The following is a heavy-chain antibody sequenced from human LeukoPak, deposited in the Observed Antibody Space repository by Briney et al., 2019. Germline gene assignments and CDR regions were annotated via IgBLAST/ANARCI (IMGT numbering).Heavy chain of an antibody. D-gene: IGHD6-13*01. CDR1: GFTFSSYA. V-gene: IGHV3-30*04. CDR3: ARETGSSWGFDY. CDR2: ISYDGSIK. J-gene: IGHJ4*02. Sequence: GGPLRLSCAASGFTFSSYAMHWVRQAPGKGLEWVAVISYDGSIKDYADSVKGRLTISRDNSKNTLYLQMNSLRAEDTAVYYCARETGSSWGFDYWGQGTLVTVSS.